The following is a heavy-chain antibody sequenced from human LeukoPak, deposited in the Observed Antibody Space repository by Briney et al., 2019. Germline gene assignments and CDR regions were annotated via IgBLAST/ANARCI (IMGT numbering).Heavy chain of an antibody. J-gene: IGHJ5*02. Sequence: GGSLRLPCAASGFTFNDYYMSWIRQAPGKGLEWLSYINIGGTNTHYADSVKGRFAISRDNAKKSLYLEMNNLRAEDTAVYYCATDGAGFDTWGQGVLVTVSS. CDR3: ATDGAGFDT. V-gene: IGHV3-11*01. CDR1: GFTFNDYY. CDR2: INIGGTNT.